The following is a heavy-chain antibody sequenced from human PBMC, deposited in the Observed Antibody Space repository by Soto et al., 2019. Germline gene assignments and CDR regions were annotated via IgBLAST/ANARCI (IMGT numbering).Heavy chain of an antibody. CDR3: AGARWGVRYFDY. D-gene: IGHD3-16*01. V-gene: IGHV3-23*01. CDR2: ISGSGGST. CDR1: GFTFSSYA. Sequence: EVQLLESGGGMVQPGGSLRLSCAASGFTFSSYAMSWVRQAPGKGLEWVSAISGSGGSTYYADSVKGRFTISRDNSKNTLYLQMNSLRAEDTAVYYCAGARWGVRYFDYSGQGTLVTVSS. J-gene: IGHJ4*02.